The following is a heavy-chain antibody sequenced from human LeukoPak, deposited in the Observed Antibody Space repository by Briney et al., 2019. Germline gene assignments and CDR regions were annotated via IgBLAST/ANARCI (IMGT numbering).Heavy chain of an antibody. CDR2: MNPNSGNT. D-gene: IGHD3-3*01. V-gene: IGHV1-8*01. Sequence: ASVKVSCKSSGYTFTSYDINWVRQAPAQGLEWMGWMNPNSGNTGYAQKFQGRVTMTRNTSISTAYMELSSLRSEDTAVYYCARGLDYDFWSGYYTYYYGMDVWGQGTTVTVSS. CDR1: GYTFTSYD. CDR3: ARGLDYDFWSGYYTYYYGMDV. J-gene: IGHJ6*02.